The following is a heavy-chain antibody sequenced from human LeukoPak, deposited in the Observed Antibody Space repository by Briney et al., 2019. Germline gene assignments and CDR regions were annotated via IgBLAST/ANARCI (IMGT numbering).Heavy chain of an antibody. J-gene: IGHJ4*02. Sequence: GGPLGLPCAASGFTFSSYWMSWVRQAPGKGLEWVANIKQDGSEKFHVDSVKGRFTISRDNAKNSLYLEMNSLRTEDTAVYYCARGENYYDSSGYFNWGQGTLVTVSS. CDR1: GFTFSSYW. CDR2: IKQDGSEK. CDR3: ARGENYYDSSGYFN. D-gene: IGHD3-22*01. V-gene: IGHV3-7*01.